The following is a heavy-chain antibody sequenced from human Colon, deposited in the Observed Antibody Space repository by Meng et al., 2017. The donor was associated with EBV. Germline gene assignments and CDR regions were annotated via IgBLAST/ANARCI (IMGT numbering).Heavy chain of an antibody. D-gene: IGHD7-27*01. CDR3: ARDTSTWGNKGLDH. CDR1: CESFTNGVYV. Sequence: LMTPLKTVLFTRVSSCESFTNGVYVWSWIRHPPGQGLEWIDYIYNSGSTTYNPSLKIRVTISVDTSKNQFSLKLSPVTAADTAVYYCARDTSTWGNKGLDHWGQGILVTVPS. J-gene: IGHJ4*02. CDR2: IYNSGST. V-gene: IGHV4-30-2*01.